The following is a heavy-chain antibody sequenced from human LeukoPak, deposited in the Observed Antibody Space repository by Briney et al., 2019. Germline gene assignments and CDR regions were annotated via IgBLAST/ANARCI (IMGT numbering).Heavy chain of an antibody. CDR2: IYLSGRT. CDR1: GGSINNYY. CDR3: AIGSQGFTSIDY. V-gene: IGHV4-4*07. D-gene: IGHD3-16*01. Sequence: SETLSLTCSVSGGSINNYYCSWIRQPAGKGLEWIGRIYLSGRTNYHPSLESRVSMSVDSSKNQFSLKLSSMTAADTALYFCAIGSQGFTSIDYWGQGTLVIVSS. J-gene: IGHJ4*02.